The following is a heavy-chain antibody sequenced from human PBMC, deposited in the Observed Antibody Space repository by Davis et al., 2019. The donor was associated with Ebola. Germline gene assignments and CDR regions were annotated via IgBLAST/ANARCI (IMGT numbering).Heavy chain of an antibody. V-gene: IGHV3-11*01. CDR3: SRVPHFVLRPIGYYGMDV. CDR2: ISSSGSTI. J-gene: IGHJ6*02. D-gene: IGHD3-3*01. Sequence: GESLKISCAASGFTFSDYYMSWLRQAPGKGLEWVSYISSSGSTIYYADSVKGRFTISRDNAKNSLYLQMNSLRAEDTAVYYCSRVPHFVLRPIGYYGMDVWGQGTTVTVSS. CDR1: GFTFSDYY.